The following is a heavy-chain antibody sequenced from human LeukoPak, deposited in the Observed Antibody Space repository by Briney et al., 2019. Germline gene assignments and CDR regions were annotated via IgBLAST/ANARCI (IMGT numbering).Heavy chain of an antibody. CDR3: ARDLRIVVVPAARAGY. J-gene: IGHJ4*02. D-gene: IGHD2-2*01. V-gene: IGHV1-18*01. CDR2: ISAYNGNT. CDR1: GYTFTTYN. Sequence: ASVKVSCKASGYTFTTYNINWVRQAPGQGLEWMGWISAYNGNTNYAQKLQGRVTMTTDTSTSTAYMELRSLRSDDTAVYYCARDLRIVVVPAARAGYWGQGTLVTVSS.